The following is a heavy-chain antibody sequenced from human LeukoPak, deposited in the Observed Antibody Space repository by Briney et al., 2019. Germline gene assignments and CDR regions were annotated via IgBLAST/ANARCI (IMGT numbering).Heavy chain of an antibody. J-gene: IGHJ4*02. CDR3: ARGSWGTNRGVFDY. V-gene: IGHV3-7*01. CDR1: GFTFSSYW. CDR2: IKQDGSEK. D-gene: IGHD3-16*01. Sequence: PGGSLRLSCAASGFTFSSYWMSWVRQAPGKGLEWVANIKQDGSEKYYVDSVKGRFTISRDNAKNSLYLQMNSLRAEDTAVYYCARGSWGTNRGVFDYWGQGTLVTVPS.